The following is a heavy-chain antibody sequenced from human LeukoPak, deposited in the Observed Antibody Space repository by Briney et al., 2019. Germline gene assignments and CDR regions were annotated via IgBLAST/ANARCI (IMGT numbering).Heavy chain of an antibody. D-gene: IGHD6-6*01. Sequence: PSETLSLTCAVYGGSFSGYYWSWIRQPPGKGLEWIGEINHSGSTNYNPSLKSRVTISVDTSKNQFSLKLSSVTAADTAVYYCARGPKAARPYYYYYMDVWGKGTTVTVSS. J-gene: IGHJ6*03. CDR2: INHSGST. CDR3: ARGPKAARPYYYYYMDV. V-gene: IGHV4-34*01. CDR1: GGSFSGYY.